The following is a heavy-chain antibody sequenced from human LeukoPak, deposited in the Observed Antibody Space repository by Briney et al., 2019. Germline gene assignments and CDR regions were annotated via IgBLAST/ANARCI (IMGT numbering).Heavy chain of an antibody. V-gene: IGHV7-4-1*02. D-gene: IGHD4-11*01. J-gene: IGHJ6*02. Sequence: ASVKVSCKASGYTFTNYAMNWVRQAPGQGLEWMGWINTNTGNPTYAQGFTGRFVFSLDTSVGTAYLQISSLKAEDTAVYYCARVPPLSTVGYGMDVWGQGTTVTVSS. CDR1: GYTFTNYA. CDR2: INTNTGNP. CDR3: ARVPPLSTVGYGMDV.